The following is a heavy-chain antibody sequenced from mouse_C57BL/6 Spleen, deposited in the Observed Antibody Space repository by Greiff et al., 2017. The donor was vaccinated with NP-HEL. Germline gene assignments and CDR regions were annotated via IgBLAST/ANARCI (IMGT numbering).Heavy chain of an antibody. CDR1: GYTFTSYD. Sequence: VQLQQSGPELVKPGASVKLSCKASGYTFTSYDINWVKQRPGQGLEWIGWIYPRDGSNKYNEKFKGKATLTVGTSSSTTYMGIRSLKSEDAAVYFCAKRLRGGPYYFDYWGQGTTLTVSS. V-gene: IGHV1-85*01. CDR2: IYPRDGSN. J-gene: IGHJ2*01. CDR3: AKRLRGGPYYFDY. D-gene: IGHD2-4*01.